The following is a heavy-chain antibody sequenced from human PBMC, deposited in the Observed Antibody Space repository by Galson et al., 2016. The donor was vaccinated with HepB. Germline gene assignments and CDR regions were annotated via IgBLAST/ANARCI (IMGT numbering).Heavy chain of an antibody. CDR1: GFTVSSNY. CDR2: IYAGGNT. V-gene: IGHV3-66*01. CDR3: AREANFYAFDI. D-gene: IGHD2/OR15-2a*01. J-gene: IGHJ3*02. Sequence: SLRLSCAASGFTVSSNYISWVRQAPGKGLEWVSVIYAGGNTYYADSVKVRFTISRANSKNTLYLQMNSLTADDTAVYYCAREANFYAFDIWGQGTMVTVSS.